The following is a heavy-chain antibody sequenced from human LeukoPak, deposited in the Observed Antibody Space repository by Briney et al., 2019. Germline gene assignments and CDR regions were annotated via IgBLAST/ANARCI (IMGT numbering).Heavy chain of an antibody. CDR2: INRNSGNT. J-gene: IGHJ4*02. V-gene: IGHV1-8*01. D-gene: IGHD6-13*01. Sequence: ASVKVSCKASGYTFTSYDINWVRQATGQGLEWMRWINRNSGNTGYAQKFQGRVTMTRNTSISTAYMELSSLRSEDTAVYYCASLAAAGTILFDYWGQGTLVTVSS. CDR1: GYTFTSYD. CDR3: ASLAAAGTILFDY.